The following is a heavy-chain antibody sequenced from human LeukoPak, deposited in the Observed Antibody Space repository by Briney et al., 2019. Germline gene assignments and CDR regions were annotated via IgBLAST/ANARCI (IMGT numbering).Heavy chain of an antibody. CDR2: MNQDGSEK. D-gene: IGHD3-16*02. CDR1: GFTFSSYW. J-gene: IGHJ3*02. CDR3: ARALIDLDAFDI. Sequence: PGGSLRLSCAASGFTFSSYWMNWVRQAPGKGLEWVANMNQDGSEKYYLDSVKGRFTISRDNAKNSLYLQMNSLRAEDTAVYYCARALIDLDAFDIWGQGTMVTVSS. V-gene: IGHV3-7*01.